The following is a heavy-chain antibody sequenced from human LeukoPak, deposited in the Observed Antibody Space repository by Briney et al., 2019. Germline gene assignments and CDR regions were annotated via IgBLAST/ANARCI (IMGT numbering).Heavy chain of an antibody. CDR3: ATLAPKRYFDWLFS. CDR2: IIPIFGTA. CDR1: GGTFSSYA. V-gene: IGHV1-69*06. J-gene: IGHJ5*01. Sequence: SVKVSCKASGGTFSSYAISWVRQAPGQGLEWMGGIIPIFGTANYAQKFQGRVTMTEDTSTDTAYMELSSLRSEDTAVYYCATLAPKRYFDWLFSWGQGTLVTVSS. D-gene: IGHD3-9*01.